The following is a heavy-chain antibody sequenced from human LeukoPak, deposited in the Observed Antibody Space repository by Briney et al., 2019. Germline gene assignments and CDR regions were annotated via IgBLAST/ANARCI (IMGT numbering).Heavy chain of an antibody. CDR2: ISRSGSSI. CDR3: ARNYYGSGSYLDY. V-gene: IGHV3-21*01. D-gene: IGHD3-10*01. J-gene: IGHJ4*02. CDR1: GFTFSNYT. Sequence: GGSLRLSCAASGFTFSNYTMHWVRHAPGKGLKWVSSISRSGSSISYAYSVKGRFTISRDNTKNSLYLQMSSLRAEDTAVYYCARNYYGSGSYLDYWGQGTLVSVSS.